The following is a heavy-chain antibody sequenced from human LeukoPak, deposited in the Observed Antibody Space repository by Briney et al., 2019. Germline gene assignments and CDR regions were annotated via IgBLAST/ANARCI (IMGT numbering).Heavy chain of an antibody. Sequence: NPGGSLRLSCVASGFTFSNYAMSWVRQAPGKGLEWVSSISSSSAHIFYADSVKGRFSISRDNAKNSLYLQMNSLRVEDTAVYYCTSRYCTTTNCYSFDIWGQGTMVTVSS. CDR1: GFTFSNYA. D-gene: IGHD2-2*01. CDR2: ISSSSAHI. J-gene: IGHJ3*02. CDR3: TSRYCTTTNCYSFDI. V-gene: IGHV3-21*01.